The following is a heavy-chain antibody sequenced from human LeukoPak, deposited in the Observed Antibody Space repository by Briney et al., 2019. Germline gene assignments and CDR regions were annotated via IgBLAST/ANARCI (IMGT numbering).Heavy chain of an antibody. Sequence: GASVKVSCKASGYTFTSYGISWVRQAPGQGLEWMGWISAYNGNTNYAQKLQGRVTMTTDTSTSTAYMELRSLRSDDTAVYYCARGGLVAVAAGHFDYWGQGTLVTVSS. CDR2: ISAYNGNT. D-gene: IGHD6-19*01. CDR1: GYTFTSYG. V-gene: IGHV1-18*01. CDR3: ARGGLVAVAAGHFDY. J-gene: IGHJ4*02.